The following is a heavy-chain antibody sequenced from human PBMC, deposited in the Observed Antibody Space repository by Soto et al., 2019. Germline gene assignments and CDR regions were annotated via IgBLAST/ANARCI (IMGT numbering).Heavy chain of an antibody. D-gene: IGHD2-15*01. J-gene: IGHJ4*02. CDR2: IYYSGST. CDR3: ASPNLFYCSGGSCPLDY. V-gene: IGHV4-39*01. Sequence: SETLSLTCTVSGGSISSSSYYWGWIRQPPGKGLEWIGSIYYSGSTYYNPSLKSRVTISVDTSKNQFSLKLSSVTAADTAVYYCASPNLFYCSGGSCPLDYWGQGTLVTVSS. CDR1: GGSISSSSYY.